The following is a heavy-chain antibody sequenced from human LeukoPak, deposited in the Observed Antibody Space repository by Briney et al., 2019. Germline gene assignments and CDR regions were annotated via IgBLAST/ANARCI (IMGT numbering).Heavy chain of an antibody. CDR3: ARVPDTAMVVYHFDY. CDR2: ISAYNGNT. CDR1: GYTFTSYG. D-gene: IGHD5-18*01. V-gene: IGHV1-18*01. Sequence: ASVKVSCKASGYTFTSYGISWVRQAPGQGLEWMGWISAYNGNTNYAQKLQGRVTMTTDTSTSTTYMELRSLRSDDTAVYYCARVPDTAMVVYHFDYWGQGTLVTVSS. J-gene: IGHJ4*02.